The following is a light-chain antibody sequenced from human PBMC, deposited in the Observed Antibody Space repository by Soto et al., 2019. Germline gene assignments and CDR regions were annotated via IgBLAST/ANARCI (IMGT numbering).Light chain of an antibody. CDR2: DAS. V-gene: IGKV3-20*01. J-gene: IGKJ3*01. Sequence: EIVLTQSPGTLSLSPGERATVSCRASQSVSCTSLAWYQQKPGQAPRLLIYDASSRATGIPGRFSGSGSGTEFTLTISRLEPEDFAVYYCRQYGRSPFTFGPGTKVDIK. CDR1: QSVSCTS. CDR3: RQYGRSPFT.